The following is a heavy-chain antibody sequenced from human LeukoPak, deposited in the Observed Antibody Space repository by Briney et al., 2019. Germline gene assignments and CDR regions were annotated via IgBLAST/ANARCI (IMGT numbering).Heavy chain of an antibody. J-gene: IGHJ4*02. D-gene: IGHD1-26*01. V-gene: IGHV3-15*01. CDR1: GFTFSNAW. Sequence: GGSLRLSCAASGFTFSNAWMSWVRQAPGKGLEWVGRIKSKTDGGTTDDAAPVKGRFTISRDDSKNTLYLQMNSLKTEDTAVYYCTTDPVGATTRSFDYWGQGTLVTVSS. CDR3: TTDPVGATTRSFDY. CDR2: IKSKTDGGTT.